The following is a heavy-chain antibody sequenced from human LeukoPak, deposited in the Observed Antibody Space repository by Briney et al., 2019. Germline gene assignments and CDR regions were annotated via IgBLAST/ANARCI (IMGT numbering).Heavy chain of an antibody. CDR3: ARERYDFWSGYALGDY. CDR1: GYTFTSYY. CDR2: INPSGGST. V-gene: IGHV1-46*01. Sequence: ASVKVSCKASGYTFTSYYMHWVRQAPGQGLEWMGIINPSGGSTSYAQKFQGRVTMTRDTSISTAYMELSRLRSDDTAVYYCARERYDFWSGYALGDYWGQGTLVTVSS. J-gene: IGHJ4*02. D-gene: IGHD3-3*01.